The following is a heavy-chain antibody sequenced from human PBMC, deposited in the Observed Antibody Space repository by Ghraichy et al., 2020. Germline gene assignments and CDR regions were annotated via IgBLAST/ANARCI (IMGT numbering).Heavy chain of an antibody. CDR2: IYYSGST. CDR3: ARGGLYDSSGYYSLLR. Sequence: SETLSLTCTVSGGSISSSSYYWGWIRQPPGKGLEWIGSIYYSGSTYYNPSLKSRVTISVDTSKNQFSLKLSSVTAADTAVYYCARGGLYDSSGYYSLLRWGQGTLVTVSS. CDR1: GGSISSSSYY. J-gene: IGHJ4*02. V-gene: IGHV4-39*01. D-gene: IGHD3-22*01.